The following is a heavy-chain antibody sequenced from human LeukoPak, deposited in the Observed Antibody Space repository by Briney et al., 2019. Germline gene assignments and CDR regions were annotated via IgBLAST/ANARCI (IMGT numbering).Heavy chain of an antibody. Sequence: ASVKVSCKASGGTFSSYAISWVRQAPGQGLEWMGGIIPIFGTANYAQKFQGRVTITADESTSTAYMELSSLRSEDTAVYYCAREAGSSGYDLPSDYWGQGTLVTVSS. CDR2: IIPIFGTA. J-gene: IGHJ4*02. D-gene: IGHD5-12*01. CDR3: AREAGSSGYDLPSDY. V-gene: IGHV1-69*13. CDR1: GGTFSSYA.